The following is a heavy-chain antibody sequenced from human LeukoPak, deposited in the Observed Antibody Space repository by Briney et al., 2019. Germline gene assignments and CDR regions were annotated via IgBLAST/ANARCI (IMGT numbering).Heavy chain of an antibody. Sequence: PGGSLRLSCAASGFTFSSYSMNWVRQAPGKGLEWVSYISSTSSTIYYADSVKGRFTISRDNATNSLYLQVNSLKAEDTAVYYCARDVVLDYYYMDLWGKGTTVTVSS. D-gene: IGHD2-21*01. CDR3: ARDVVLDYYYMDL. CDR2: ISSTSSTI. CDR1: GFTFSSYS. J-gene: IGHJ6*03. V-gene: IGHV3-48*01.